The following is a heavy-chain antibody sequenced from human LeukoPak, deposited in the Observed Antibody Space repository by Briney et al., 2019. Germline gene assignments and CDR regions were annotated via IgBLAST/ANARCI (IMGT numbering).Heavy chain of an antibody. J-gene: IGHJ1*01. CDR2: IKSDGGT. V-gene: IGHV3-74*01. D-gene: IGHD3-22*01. CDR3: ARAPSEIGGYYPEYFRH. Sequence: GGSLRLSCAASGFTFITYWMHWVRHAPGKGLVWVSRIKSDGGTNYADSVKGRFTISRDNAKKTVSLQMNSLRPEDTGVYYCARAPSEIGGYYPEYFRHWGQGTLVTVSS. CDR1: GFTFITYW.